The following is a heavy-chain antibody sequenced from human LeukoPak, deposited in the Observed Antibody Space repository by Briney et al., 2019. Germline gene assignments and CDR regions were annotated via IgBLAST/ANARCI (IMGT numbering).Heavy chain of an antibody. Sequence: GGSMRLSCAASGFTFSSYAMHWVRQAPGKGLEYVSAISSNGGSTYYANSVKGRFTISRDNSKNTLYLQMGSLRAEDMAVYYCARDLLFSYYYDSSGGRGSYWGQGTLVTVSS. J-gene: IGHJ4*02. CDR1: GFTFSSYA. D-gene: IGHD3-22*01. CDR3: ARDLLFSYYYDSSGGRGSY. V-gene: IGHV3-64*01. CDR2: ISSNGGST.